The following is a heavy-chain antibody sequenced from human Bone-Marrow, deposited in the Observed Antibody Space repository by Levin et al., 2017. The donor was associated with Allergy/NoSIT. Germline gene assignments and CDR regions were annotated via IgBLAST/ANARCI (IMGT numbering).Heavy chain of an antibody. J-gene: IGHJ2*01. CDR2: IYPGDSDT. CDR3: ARPSSRTGYYNWYFDL. CDR1: GYSFTSYW. V-gene: IGHV5-51*01. Sequence: RGESLKISCKGSGYSFTSYWIGWVRQMPGKGLEWMGIIYPGDSDTRYSPSFQGQVTISADKSISTAYLQWSSLKASDTAMYYCARPSSRTGYYNWYFDLWGRGTLVTVSS. D-gene: IGHD3/OR15-3a*01.